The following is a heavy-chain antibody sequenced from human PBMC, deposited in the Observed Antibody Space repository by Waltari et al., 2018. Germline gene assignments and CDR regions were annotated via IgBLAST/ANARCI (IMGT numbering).Heavy chain of an antibody. Sequence: EVQLLQSGTELKKPGSTVKISCQVSGYRFTDYYIHWVQQAPGKGPQWMGLVDPEDGETIYAERVQGRVTITAETSTETAFMELSSLTSDDTTVYYCVTALGDRSSASRPFDVWGLGTLITVSS. J-gene: IGHJ3*01. V-gene: IGHV1-69-2*01. CDR3: VTALGDRSSASRPFDV. D-gene: IGHD3-10*01. CDR2: VDPEDGET. CDR1: GYRFTDYY.